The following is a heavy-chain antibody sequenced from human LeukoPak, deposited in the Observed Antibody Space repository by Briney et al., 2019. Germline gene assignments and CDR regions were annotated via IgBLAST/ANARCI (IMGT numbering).Heavy chain of an antibody. V-gene: IGHV1-24*01. D-gene: IGHD3/OR15-3a*01. CDR3: VTQDVQVSPVGTDYYYFLDV. J-gene: IGHJ6*04. CDR1: GRTVTEAS. Sequence: ASVKVSCKVSGRTVTEASMHWVRQAPGKGLEWMGGFDPEEGETMYARKFQGRVTMTKDKSTDTAYMELRSLESDDTAVYYCVTQDVQVSPVGTDYYYFLDVWGEGTMVTVSS. CDR2: FDPEEGET.